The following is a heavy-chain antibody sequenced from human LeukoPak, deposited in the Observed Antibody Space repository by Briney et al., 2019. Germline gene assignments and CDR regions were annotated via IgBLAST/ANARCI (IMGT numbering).Heavy chain of an antibody. CDR3: ARERVRDYYDSSGYLDY. J-gene: IGHJ4*02. V-gene: IGHV3-48*01. CDR1: GFTLSTYN. Sequence: GGSLRLSCAASGFTLSTYNMNWVRQAPGKGLEWVSSISSSGNSIYYGDSVKGRFIISRSNAWNSLSLQLNSLRVEDTAVYYCARERVRDYYDSSGYLDYWGQGTLVTVSS. CDR2: ISSSGNSI. D-gene: IGHD3-22*01.